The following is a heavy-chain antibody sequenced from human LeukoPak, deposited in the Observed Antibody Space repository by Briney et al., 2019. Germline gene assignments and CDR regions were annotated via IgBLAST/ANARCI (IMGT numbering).Heavy chain of an antibody. J-gene: IGHJ4*02. CDR2: ISAYNGNT. CDR3: AREGGVGDAYDY. Sequence: ASVKVSCKASGYTFPSYGISWVRPAPGQGHEWTGWISAYNGNTNYEQKLQGRVTMTTDTSTSTAYMELRSLISDDTAVYYCAREGGVGDAYDYWGQGTLVTVSS. D-gene: IGHD1-26*01. CDR1: GYTFPSYG. V-gene: IGHV1-18*01.